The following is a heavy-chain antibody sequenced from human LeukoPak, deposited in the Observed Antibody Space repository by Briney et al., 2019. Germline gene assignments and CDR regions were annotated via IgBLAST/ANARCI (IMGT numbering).Heavy chain of an antibody. Sequence: SETLSLTCTVSGDSMSSYYWNFIRQPAGKGLEWIGRIHTSWTTYYNPSLKSRITMSVDTSRNQFSLRLTSVTAADTAVYYCARGDYYDGGGRNWFDHWGQGTLVTVSS. CDR1: GDSMSSYY. CDR2: IHTSWTT. J-gene: IGHJ5*02. CDR3: ARGDYYDGGGRNWFDH. D-gene: IGHD3-16*01. V-gene: IGHV4-4*07.